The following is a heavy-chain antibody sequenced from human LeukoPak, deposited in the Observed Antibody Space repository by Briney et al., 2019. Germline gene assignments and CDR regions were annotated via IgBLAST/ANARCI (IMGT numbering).Heavy chain of an antibody. CDR3: ARGRYDMLTGYHQVPHAHYFDY. CDR1: GGSISSGDYY. CDR2: IYYSGST. J-gene: IGHJ4*02. V-gene: IGHV4-39*07. Sequence: PSQTLSLTCTVSGGSISSGDYYWGWIRQPPGKGLEWIGSIYYSGSTYYNPSLKSRVTTSVDTSKNQFSLKLSSVTAADTAVYYCARGRYDMLTGYHQVPHAHYFDYWGQGTLVTVSS. D-gene: IGHD3-9*01.